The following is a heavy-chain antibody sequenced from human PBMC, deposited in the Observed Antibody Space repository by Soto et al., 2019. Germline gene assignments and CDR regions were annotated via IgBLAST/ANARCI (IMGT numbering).Heavy chain of an antibody. CDR1: GGSFSGYY. CDR3: ARGPWYYDILTGYSEAQIGGSPPQGV. V-gene: IGHV4-34*01. D-gene: IGHD3-9*01. CDR2: INHSGST. J-gene: IGHJ6*02. Sequence: QVQLQQWGAGLLKPSETLSLTCAVYGGSFSGYYWSWIRQPPGKGLEWIGEINHSGSTNYNPSLKSRVTISVDTSKNQFSLKLSSVTAADTAVYYCARGPWYYDILTGYSEAQIGGSPPQGVWGQGTTVTVSS.